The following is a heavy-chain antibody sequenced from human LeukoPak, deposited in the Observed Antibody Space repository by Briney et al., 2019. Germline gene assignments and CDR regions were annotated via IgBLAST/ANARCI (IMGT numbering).Heavy chain of an antibody. Sequence: PSETLSLTCTVSGGSISSSSYYWGWIRQPPGKGLEWIGSIYYSGSTYYNPSLKSRVTISVDTSKNQFSLKLSSVTAADTAVYYCARRRRYYDSRGYYYDFDYWGQGTLVTVSS. CDR1: GGSISSSSYY. CDR3: ARRRRYYDSRGYYYDFDY. J-gene: IGHJ4*02. V-gene: IGHV4-39*07. CDR2: IYYSGST. D-gene: IGHD3-22*01.